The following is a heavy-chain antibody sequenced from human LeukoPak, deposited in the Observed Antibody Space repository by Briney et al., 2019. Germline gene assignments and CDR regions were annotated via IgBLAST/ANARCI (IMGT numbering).Heavy chain of an antibody. D-gene: IGHD3-9*01. V-gene: IGHV3-23*01. J-gene: IGHJ4*02. Sequence: GGSLRLSCAASGFTFDDYGMSWVRQAPGKGLEWVSAISGSGGSTYYADSVKGRFTISRDNSKNTLYLQMNSLRAEDTAVYYCAKEGPSYDILTGPYFDYWGQGTLVTVSS. CDR1: GFTFDDYG. CDR2: ISGSGGST. CDR3: AKEGPSYDILTGPYFDY.